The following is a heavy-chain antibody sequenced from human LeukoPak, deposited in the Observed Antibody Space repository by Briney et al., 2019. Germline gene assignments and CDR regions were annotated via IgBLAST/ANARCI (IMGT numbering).Heavy chain of an antibody. V-gene: IGHV1-69*01. CDR2: IIPIFGTA. D-gene: IGHD3-22*01. CDR1: GGTFISYA. Sequence: GSSVKVSCKASGGTFISYAISWVRQAPGQGLEWMGGIIPIFGTANYAQKFQGRVTITADESTSTAYMELSSLRSEDTAVYYCARDPGYDSSGYQTLMVYWGQGTLVTVSS. CDR3: ARDPGYDSSGYQTLMVY. J-gene: IGHJ4*02.